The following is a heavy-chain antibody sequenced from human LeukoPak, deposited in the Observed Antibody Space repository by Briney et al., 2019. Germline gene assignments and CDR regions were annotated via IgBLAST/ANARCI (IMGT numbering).Heavy chain of an antibody. Sequence: SGPTLVHPTPPLTLTFTFSGFSLSTSGVGGGWIRQPPEKALEWLALIYWNDDKRYSPSLKSRLTISKDTSKNQVVLTMTNMDPVDTATYYCAHRSNTQGFQHWGQGTLVTVSS. CDR3: AHRSNTQGFQH. J-gene: IGHJ1*01. V-gene: IGHV2-5*01. CDR1: GFSLSTSGVG. CDR2: IYWNDDK.